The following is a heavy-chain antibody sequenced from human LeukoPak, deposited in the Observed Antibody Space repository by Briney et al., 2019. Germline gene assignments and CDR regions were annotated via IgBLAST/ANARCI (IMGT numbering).Heavy chain of an antibody. CDR2: IYTSGST. CDR1: GGSISSGSYY. D-gene: IGHD5-12*01. V-gene: IGHV4-61*02. CDR3: ARGPGVATIKD. J-gene: IGHJ4*02. Sequence: PSQTLSLTCTVSGGSISSGSYYWSWIRQPAGKGLEWIGRIYTSGSTNYNPSLKSRVTISVDTSKNQFSLKLSSVTAADTAVYYCARGPGVATIKDWGQGTLVTVSS.